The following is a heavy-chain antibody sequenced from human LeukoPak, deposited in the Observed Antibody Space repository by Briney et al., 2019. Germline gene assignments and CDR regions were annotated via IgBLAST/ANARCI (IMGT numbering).Heavy chain of an antibody. J-gene: IGHJ4*02. CDR3: AREGRKEVYYFDY. CDR1: GFTFNSYS. Sequence: AGGSLRLSCGASGFTFNSYSMNWVRQAPGKGLEWVSYISSSSNSIYYADSVKGRFTISRDNDRNSLYLQMNSLRAEDTALYYCAREGRKEVYYFDYWGQGTLVTVSS. D-gene: IGHD2-8*01. CDR2: ISSSSNSI. V-gene: IGHV3-48*04.